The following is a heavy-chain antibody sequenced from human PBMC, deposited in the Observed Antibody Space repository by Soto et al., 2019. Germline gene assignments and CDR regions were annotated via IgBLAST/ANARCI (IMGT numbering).Heavy chain of an antibody. CDR2: ITSASDYI. D-gene: IGHD3-9*01. Sequence: GSLRLSCVASGFMFTRSTMNWVRQAPGKGLEWVSSITSASDYIFYADSVKGRLTISRDNAKNSLYLQMNSLRAEDTAVYYCARVGTGSSTPLDIWGQGTMVTVSS. CDR3: ARVGTGSSTPLDI. CDR1: GFMFTRST. V-gene: IGHV3-21*01. J-gene: IGHJ3*02.